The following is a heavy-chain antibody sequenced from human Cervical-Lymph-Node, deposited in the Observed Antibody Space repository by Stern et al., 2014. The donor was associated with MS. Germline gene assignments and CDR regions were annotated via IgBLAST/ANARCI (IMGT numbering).Heavy chain of an antibody. CDR2: ITWNSVEI. V-gene: IGHV3-9*01. Sequence: EVHLVESGGGLVQPGRSLRLSCAASGFSIEDYAMHWVRQVPGKGLEWVSGITWNSVEIGYGDSLKGRFTISRDNAENSLHLQMISLRAEDSALYYCAKDINTWYDKDFFYGMDVWGQGTTVTVSS. J-gene: IGHJ6*02. CDR1: GFSIEDYA. CDR3: AKDINTWYDKDFFYGMDV. D-gene: IGHD3-9*01.